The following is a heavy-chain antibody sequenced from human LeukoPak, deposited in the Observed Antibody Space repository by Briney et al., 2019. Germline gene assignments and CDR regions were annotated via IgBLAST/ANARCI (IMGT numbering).Heavy chain of an antibody. Sequence: ASVKVSCKASGYTFTSYGISWVRQAPGQRLEWMGWINAGNGNTKYSQEFQGRVTITRDTSASTAYMELSSLRSEDMAVYYCARDGIAAAREENWFDPWGQGTLVTVSS. V-gene: IGHV1-3*03. J-gene: IGHJ5*02. CDR3: ARDGIAAAREENWFDP. D-gene: IGHD6-13*01. CDR2: INAGNGNT. CDR1: GYTFTSYG.